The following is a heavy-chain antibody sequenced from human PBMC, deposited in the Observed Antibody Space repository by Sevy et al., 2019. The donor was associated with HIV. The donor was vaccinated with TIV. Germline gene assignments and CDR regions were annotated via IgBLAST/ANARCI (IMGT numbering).Heavy chain of an antibody. J-gene: IGHJ6*02. D-gene: IGHD3-16*01. CDR3: ARGRGSKSLDV. V-gene: IGHV1-8*01. CDR2: MNPNSGNT. Sequence: ASVKVSCKASGYTFTSYDINWVRQATGQGLEGMGWMNPNSGNTDHAQEFQGRVTMTRDTSKSTAYMELSSLRFEDTAVYYCARGRGSKSLDVWGQGTTVTVSS. CDR1: GYTFTSYD.